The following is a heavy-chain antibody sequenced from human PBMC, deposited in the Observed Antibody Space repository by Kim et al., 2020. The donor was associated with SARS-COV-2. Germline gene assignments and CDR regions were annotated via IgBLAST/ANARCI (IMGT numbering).Heavy chain of an antibody. Sequence: ASVKVSCKASGYTFTSYGISWVRQAPGQGLEWMGWISAYNGNTNYAQKLQGRVTMTTDTSTSTAYMELRSLRSDDTAVYYCARDLAIWFGELLNAFDIWGQGTMVTVSS. CDR2: ISAYNGNT. D-gene: IGHD3-10*01. V-gene: IGHV1-18*01. J-gene: IGHJ3*02. CDR1: GYTFTSYG. CDR3: ARDLAIWFGELLNAFDI.